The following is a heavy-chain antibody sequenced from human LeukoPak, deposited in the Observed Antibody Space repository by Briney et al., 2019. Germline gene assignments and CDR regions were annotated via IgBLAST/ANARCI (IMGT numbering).Heavy chain of an antibody. V-gene: IGHV1-18*01. CDR2: ISAYHGNT. D-gene: IGHD4-17*01. CDR3: ARAGSTVTKSPLTL. Sequence: GASVKVSCKASGYTFTSYDINWVRQAPGQGLEGMGWISAYHGNTNYAQRLQGRVTMTRDMSTSTVYMELSSLRSEDTAVYYCARAGSTVTKSPLTLWGQGTLVTVSS. J-gene: IGHJ4*02. CDR1: GYTFTSYD.